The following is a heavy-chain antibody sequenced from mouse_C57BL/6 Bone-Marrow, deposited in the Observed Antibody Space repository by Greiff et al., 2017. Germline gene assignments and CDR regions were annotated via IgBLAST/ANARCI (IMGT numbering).Heavy chain of an antibody. Sequence: ESGPGLVKPSQSLSLTCSVTGYSITSGYYWNWIRQFPGNKLEWMGYISYDGSNNYNPSLKNRISITRDTSKNQFFLKLNSVTTEDTATYYCARRGDGYSVGYWGQGTTLTVSS. J-gene: IGHJ2*01. CDR1: GYSITSGYY. CDR3: ARRGDGYSVGY. D-gene: IGHD2-3*01. V-gene: IGHV3-6*01. CDR2: ISYDGSN.